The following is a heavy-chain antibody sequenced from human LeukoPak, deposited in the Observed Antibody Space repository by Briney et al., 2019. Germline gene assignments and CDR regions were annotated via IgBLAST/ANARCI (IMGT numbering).Heavy chain of an antibody. J-gene: IGHJ4*02. V-gene: IGHV4-59*07. CDR1: GGSISNYY. D-gene: IGHD3-3*01. Sequence: SDILSLTCTVSGGSISNYYWSWIRQPPGKGLEWIGYINYSGSTNYNPSLKSRVTISVDTSKNQFSLKLTSVTAADTALYYCARVYRDDFWSGFSTHFDYWGQGTLVTVSS. CDR3: ARVYRDDFWSGFSTHFDY. CDR2: INYSGST.